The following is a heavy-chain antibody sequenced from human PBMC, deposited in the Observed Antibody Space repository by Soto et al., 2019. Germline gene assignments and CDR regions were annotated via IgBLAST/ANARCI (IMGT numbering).Heavy chain of an antibody. CDR2: IYWDDSK. CDR1: GFSVSTSGVG. CDR3: AHKGPEDWPLDY. J-gene: IGHJ4*02. V-gene: IGHV2-5*02. Sequence: QITLKESGPTLVRPTQTLTLTCAISGFSVSTSGVGVGWIRQPPGKALEWLAVIYWDDSKHYSPSLRSRLTITKDTSKNQVVLTMTNMDPMDTGTYYCAHKGPEDWPLDYWGQGTLDTVSS. D-gene: IGHD3-9*01.